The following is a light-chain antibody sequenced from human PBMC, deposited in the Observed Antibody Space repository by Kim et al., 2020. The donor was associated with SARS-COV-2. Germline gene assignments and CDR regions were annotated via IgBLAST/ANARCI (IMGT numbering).Light chain of an antibody. Sequence: VALGQTARITCGGNNIGSKNVPWYQQKPGQAPVLVIYRDSNRPPGIHERFSGSNSGNTATLTISRAQAGDEADYYCQVWDSSTAWVFGGGTQLTVL. V-gene: IGLV3-9*01. J-gene: IGLJ3*02. CDR1: NIGSKN. CDR3: QVWDSSTAWV. CDR2: RDS.